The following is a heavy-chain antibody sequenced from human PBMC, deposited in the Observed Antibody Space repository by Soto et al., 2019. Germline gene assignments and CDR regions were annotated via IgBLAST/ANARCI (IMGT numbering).Heavy chain of an antibody. J-gene: IGHJ5*02. CDR3: ARSHGGSSWYHVSGNWFDP. CDR2: IYYSGST. Sequence: SETLSLTCTVSGGSISSSSYYWGWIRQPPGKGLEWIGSIYYSGSTYYNPSLKSRVTISVDTSKNQFSLKLSSVTAADTAVYYCARSHGGSSWYHVSGNWFDPWGQGTLVTVSS. CDR1: GGSISSSSYY. D-gene: IGHD6-13*01. V-gene: IGHV4-39*07.